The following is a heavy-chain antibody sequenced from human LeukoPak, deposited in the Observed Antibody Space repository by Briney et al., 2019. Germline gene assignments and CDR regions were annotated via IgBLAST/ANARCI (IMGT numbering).Heavy chain of an antibody. CDR3: AKVLGEYSIRSKPLDT. V-gene: IGHV3-21*01. CDR1: GFTFSSYA. Sequence: GGSLRLSCAASGFTFSSYAMHWVRQAPGKGLEWVSSISSSGSYIYYADSLKGRFTISRDNAKNSLYLQMNSLRPEDTAIYYCAKVLGEYSIRSKPLDTWGQGILVTVSS. J-gene: IGHJ5*02. D-gene: IGHD6-13*01. CDR2: ISSSGSYI.